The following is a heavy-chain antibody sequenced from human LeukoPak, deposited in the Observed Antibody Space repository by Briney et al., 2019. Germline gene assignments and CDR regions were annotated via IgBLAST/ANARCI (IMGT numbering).Heavy chain of an antibody. J-gene: IGHJ4*02. D-gene: IGHD1-14*01. Sequence: PGGCLRLSCAASGFTFSSYAMSWVSQAPGKGLEWVSAISGSGGSTYYADSVKGRFTISRDNSKNTLYLQMNSLRAEDTAVYYCAKDRRSRGMDPFDYWGQGTLVTVSS. CDR1: GFTFSSYA. V-gene: IGHV3-23*01. CDR2: ISGSGGST. CDR3: AKDRRSRGMDPFDY.